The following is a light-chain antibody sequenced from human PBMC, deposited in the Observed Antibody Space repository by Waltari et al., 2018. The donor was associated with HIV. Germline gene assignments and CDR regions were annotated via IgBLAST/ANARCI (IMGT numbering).Light chain of an antibody. V-gene: IGKV3-20*01. CDR1: LCVSSSY. Sequence: VLTQSTGSLPLSPGACASLSCRASLCVSSSYLAWYQQKPGPAPRPLIYGASSRATGIPVRFSGSGSGTDFTLTISILGPEALAVYDYQQYGSTPPIFTFGPGTKVDIK. J-gene: IGKJ3*01. CDR3: QQYGSTPPIFT. CDR2: GAS.